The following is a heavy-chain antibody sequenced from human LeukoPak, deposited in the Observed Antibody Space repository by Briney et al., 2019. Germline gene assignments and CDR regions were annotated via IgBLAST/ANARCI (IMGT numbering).Heavy chain of an antibody. Sequence: PSETLSLTCTVSGDSIRSYYWNWIRQPPGKGLEWIGYIYYNGNTNYSPSLKSRVTMSVDTSKSLFSLKVSSVTAADTAVYYCARGRSNYYGMDVWGQGTTVTVSS. J-gene: IGHJ6*02. D-gene: IGHD1-26*01. CDR1: GDSIRSYY. V-gene: IGHV4-59*01. CDR2: IYYNGNT. CDR3: ARGRSNYYGMDV.